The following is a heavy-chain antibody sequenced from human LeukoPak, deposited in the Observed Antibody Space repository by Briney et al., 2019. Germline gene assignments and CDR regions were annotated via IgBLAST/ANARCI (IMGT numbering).Heavy chain of an antibody. J-gene: IGHJ4*02. CDR2: LYTSGST. CDR1: GGSFSGYY. CDR3: ARILGMYYFDY. Sequence: SETLSLTCAVYGGSFSGYYWSWIRQPAGKGLEWIGRLYTSGSTNYNPSLKSRVTMSVDTSKNQFSLKLSSVTAADTAVYYCARILGMYYFDYWGQGTLVTVSS. D-gene: IGHD7-27*01. V-gene: IGHV4-59*10.